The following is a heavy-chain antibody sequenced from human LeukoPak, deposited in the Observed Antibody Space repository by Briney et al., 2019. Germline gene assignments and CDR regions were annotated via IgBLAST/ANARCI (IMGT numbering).Heavy chain of an antibody. CDR1: GFTFSSYS. D-gene: IGHD3-10*01. Sequence: GGSLRLSCAASGFTFSSYSMNWVRQAPGKGLEWVSSISSSSSYIYYAVSVKGRFTISRDNAKSSLFLQMNSLRAEDTAVYYCARGGFSGAYDYWGQGMLVTVSS. V-gene: IGHV3-21*01. CDR2: ISSSSSYI. CDR3: ARGGFSGAYDY. J-gene: IGHJ4*02.